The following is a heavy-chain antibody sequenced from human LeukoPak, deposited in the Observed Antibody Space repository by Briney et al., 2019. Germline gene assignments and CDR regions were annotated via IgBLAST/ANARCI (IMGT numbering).Heavy chain of an antibody. D-gene: IGHD3-22*01. CDR3: ATITTYYYDSNGALVGAFDI. J-gene: IGHJ3*02. Sequence: GASVKVSCKASGYTFTSYGISWVRQAPGQGLEWMGWISAYNGNTNYAQKLQDRVTMTTDTSTSTAYMELRSLRSDDTAVYSCATITTYYYDSNGALVGAFDIWGQGTMVTVSS. CDR2: ISAYNGNT. CDR1: GYTFTSYG. V-gene: IGHV1-18*01.